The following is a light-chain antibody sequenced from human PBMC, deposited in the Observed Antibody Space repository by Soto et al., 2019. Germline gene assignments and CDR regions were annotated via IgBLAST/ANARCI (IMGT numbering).Light chain of an antibody. Sequence: QSVLTQPPSVSGSPGQSVTISCSVVTSDVGDYEHVSWYQLAPGTAPKLLISDVINRPSGVPDRFSGSRSGNTPSLTISGLQAEDEADYYCGLFTSSATWVFGGGTQLTVL. CDR1: TSDVGDYEH. CDR2: DVI. J-gene: IGLJ3*02. V-gene: IGLV2-18*01. CDR3: GLFTSSATWV.